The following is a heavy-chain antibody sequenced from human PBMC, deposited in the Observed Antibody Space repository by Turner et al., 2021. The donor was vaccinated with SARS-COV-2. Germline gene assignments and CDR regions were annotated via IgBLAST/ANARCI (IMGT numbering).Heavy chain of an antibody. D-gene: IGHD3-22*01. V-gene: IGHV3-7*01. CDR3: ARDGLHYYDISAYPNLASDY. Sequence: EVQLVESGGGLVQPGGSLRLSCAASGFTFSSYSMSWVRQAPGKGLEWVANIKQDGSEKYYVDSVKGRFTISRDNAKNSLYLQMNSLRAEDTAVYYCARDGLHYYDISAYPNLASDYWGQGTLVTVSS. CDR1: GFTFSSYS. J-gene: IGHJ4*02. CDR2: IKQDGSEK.